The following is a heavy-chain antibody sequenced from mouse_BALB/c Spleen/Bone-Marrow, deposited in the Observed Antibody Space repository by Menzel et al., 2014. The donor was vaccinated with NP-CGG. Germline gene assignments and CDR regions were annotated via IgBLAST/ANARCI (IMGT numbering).Heavy chain of an antibody. CDR1: GFSLTSYG. D-gene: IGHD2-12*01. J-gene: IGHJ4*01. Sequence: QVQLQQSGPGLVAPSQSLSITCTVSGFSLTSYGVHWVRQPPGKGLEWLGVIWAGGSTNYSSALMSRLSISKDNSKSQVFLKMNSLQTDDTAMYYCARVPAYYTYAMDYWGQGTSVTVSS. CDR3: ARVPAYYTYAMDY. V-gene: IGHV2-9*02. CDR2: IWAGGST.